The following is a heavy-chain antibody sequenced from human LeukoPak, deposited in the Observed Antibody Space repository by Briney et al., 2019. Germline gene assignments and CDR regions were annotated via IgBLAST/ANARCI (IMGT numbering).Heavy chain of an antibody. J-gene: IGHJ2*01. Sequence: SETLSLTCTVSGGSISSYYWSWIRQPPGKGLAWSGYIYYSGSTNYNPSLKSRVTISVDTSKNQFSLKLSSVTAADTAVYYCARDLVEGIVGATEWYFDLWGRGTLVTVSS. CDR1: GGSISSYY. V-gene: IGHV4-59*01. CDR2: IYYSGST. CDR3: ARDLVEGIVGATEWYFDL. D-gene: IGHD1-26*01.